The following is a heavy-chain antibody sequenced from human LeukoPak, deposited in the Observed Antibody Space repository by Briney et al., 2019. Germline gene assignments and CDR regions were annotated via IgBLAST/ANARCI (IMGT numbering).Heavy chain of an antibody. CDR2: ISYDGSNK. D-gene: IGHD3-10*01. CDR3: AKEDGQLLWFGEAFFDY. Sequence: GGSLRLSCAASGFTFSSYGMHWVRQAPGKGLEWVAVISYDGSNKYYADSVKGRFTISRDNSKNTLYLQMNSLRAEDTAVYYCAKEDGQLLWFGEAFFDYWGQGTLVTVSS. V-gene: IGHV3-30*18. CDR1: GFTFSSYG. J-gene: IGHJ4*02.